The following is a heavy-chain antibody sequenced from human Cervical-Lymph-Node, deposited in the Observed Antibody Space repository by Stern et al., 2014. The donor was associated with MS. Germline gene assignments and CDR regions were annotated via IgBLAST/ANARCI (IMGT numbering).Heavy chain of an antibody. CDR2: LYWDDDK. CDR1: GFSFTSSRMG. J-gene: IGHJ4*02. V-gene: IGHV2-5*02. CDR3: ARTDYSLLSGYSHFDY. Sequence: QVTLGESGPTLVKPTQTLTLTCTFSGFSFTSSRMGVGWIRQPQGMALEWLALLYWDDDKRSRPSLKNQIIITQDNSKSQVVLRLTNMAPEDTGTYYCARTDYSLLSGYSHFDYWGQGAPVTVSS. D-gene: IGHD3-3*01.